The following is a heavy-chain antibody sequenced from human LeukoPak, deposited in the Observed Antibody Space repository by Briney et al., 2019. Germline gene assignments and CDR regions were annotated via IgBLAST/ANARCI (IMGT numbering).Heavy chain of an antibody. V-gene: IGHV1-24*01. CDR3: ATDLRRSSAFERYDY. J-gene: IGHJ4*02. CDR1: GYTLTELS. Sequence: ASVTVSCKVSGYTLTELSMHWVGQAPGKGREGMGGFDPEDGETIYAQKFQGRVTMTADTSTDTPYMELRSLRSDDTAVYYCATDLRRSSAFERYDYWGQGTLVTVSS. D-gene: IGHD6-6*01. CDR2: FDPEDGET.